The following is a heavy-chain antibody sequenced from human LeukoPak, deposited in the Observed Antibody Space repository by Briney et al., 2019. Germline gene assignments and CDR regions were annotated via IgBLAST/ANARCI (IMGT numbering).Heavy chain of an antibody. D-gene: IGHD3-22*01. Sequence: SETRSLTCAVYGGSFSGYYWSWIRQPPGKGLEWIGEINHSGSTNYNPSLKSRVTISVDTSKNQFSLKLSSVTAADTAVYYCAREDSSGYYYWGQGTLVTVSS. CDR3: AREDSSGYYY. CDR2: INHSGST. J-gene: IGHJ4*02. CDR1: GGSFSGYY. V-gene: IGHV4-34*01.